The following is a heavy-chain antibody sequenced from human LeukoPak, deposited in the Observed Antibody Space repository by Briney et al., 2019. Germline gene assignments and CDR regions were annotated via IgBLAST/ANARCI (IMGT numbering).Heavy chain of an antibody. CDR2: IYTSGST. CDR1: GGSISSYY. D-gene: IGHD3-16*01. CDR3: ARDSARVYDYVWGSHFDY. Sequence: PSETLSLTCTVSGGSISSYYWSWIRQPAGKGLEWIGRIYTSGSTNYNPSLKSRVTMSVDTSKNQFSLKLSSVTAADTAVYYCARDSARVYDYVWGSHFDYWGQGTLVTVSS. J-gene: IGHJ4*02. V-gene: IGHV4-4*07.